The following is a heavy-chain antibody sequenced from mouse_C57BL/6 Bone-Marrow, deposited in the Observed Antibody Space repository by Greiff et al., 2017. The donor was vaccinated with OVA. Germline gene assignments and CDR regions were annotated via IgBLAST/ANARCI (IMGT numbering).Heavy chain of an antibody. V-gene: IGHV1-80*01. Sequence: VQLQQSGAELVKPGASVKISCKASGYAFSSYWMNWVKQRPGKGLEWIGQIYPGDGDTNYNGKFKGKATLTADKSSSTAYMQLSSLTSEDSAVYFCAREGLTTEYFDVWGTGTTVTVSS. CDR3: AREGLTTEYFDV. CDR2: IYPGDGDT. D-gene: IGHD1-1*01. J-gene: IGHJ1*03. CDR1: GYAFSSYW.